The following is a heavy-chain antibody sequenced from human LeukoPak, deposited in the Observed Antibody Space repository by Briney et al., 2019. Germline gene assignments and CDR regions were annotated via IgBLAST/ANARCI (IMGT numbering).Heavy chain of an antibody. CDR1: GFTFSSYS. CDR3: ARAPRCKNWGFWSGCGDDYDAFDI. CDR2: ISSSSSTI. V-gene: IGHV3-48*01. Sequence: PGGSLRLSCAASGFTFSSYSMNWVRQAPGKGLEWVSYISSSSSTIYYADSVKGRFTISRDNAKNSLYLQMNSLRAEDTAVYYCARAPRCKNWGFWSGCGDDYDAFDIWGQGTMVTVSS. J-gene: IGHJ3*02. D-gene: IGHD7-27*01.